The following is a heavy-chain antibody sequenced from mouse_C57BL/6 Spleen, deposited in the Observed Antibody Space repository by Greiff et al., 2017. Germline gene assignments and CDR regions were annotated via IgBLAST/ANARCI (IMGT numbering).Heavy chain of an antibody. CDR3: ASEEKDLDY. V-gene: IGHV1-82*01. CDR1: GYAFSSYC. J-gene: IGHJ4*01. Sequence: QVQLQQSGPELVKPGASVKISCKASGYAFSSYCMNWVKQRPGKGLEWIGRIYPGDGDTNYTEKFKGKATLTADKSSSTAYMQLSSLTSEDSAVXYGASEEKDLDYWGQGTSVTVSA. CDR2: IYPGDGDT.